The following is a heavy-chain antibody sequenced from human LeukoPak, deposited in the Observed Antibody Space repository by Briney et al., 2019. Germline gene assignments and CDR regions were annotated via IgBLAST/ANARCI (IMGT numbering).Heavy chain of an antibody. CDR3: VRDAGSGRGTFDI. V-gene: IGHV3-30*04. CDR1: GFTFSNYA. D-gene: IGHD2-15*01. J-gene: IGHJ3*02. CDR2: ISYDGSNK. Sequence: GGSLRLSCAASGFTFSNYAMHWVRQAPGKGLEWVAVISYDGSNKYYADSVKGRFTISRDNSKNTLYLQMNSLRAEDTAVYSCVRDAGSGRGTFDIWGQGTMVTVSS.